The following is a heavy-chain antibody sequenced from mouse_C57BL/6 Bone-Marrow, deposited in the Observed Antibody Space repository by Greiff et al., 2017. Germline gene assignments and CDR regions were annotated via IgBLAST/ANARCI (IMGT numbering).Heavy chain of an antibody. J-gene: IGHJ2*01. V-gene: IGHV1-54*01. CDR1: GYAFTNYL. D-gene: IGHD4-1*01. Sequence: VQLQQSGAELVRPGTSVKVSCKASGYAFTNYLIEWVKQRPGQGLEWIGVINPGSGGTNYNEKFKGKATLTADKSSSTAYMQLSSLTSEDSAVYFCARQYWEGAFDYWGQGTTLTVSS. CDR2: INPGSGGT. CDR3: ARQYWEGAFDY.